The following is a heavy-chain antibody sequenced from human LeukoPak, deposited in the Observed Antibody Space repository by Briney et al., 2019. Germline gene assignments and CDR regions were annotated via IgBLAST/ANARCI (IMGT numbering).Heavy chain of an antibody. CDR1: GGSISSGGYS. CDR3: ARLKRGYGDYGMDV. J-gene: IGHJ6*02. CDR2: IYHSGST. V-gene: IGHV4-30-2*01. Sequence: SETLSLTCAVSGGSISSGGYSWSWIRQPPGKGLEWIGYIYHSGSTYYNPSLKSRVTISVDTSKNQFSLKLSSVTAADTAVYYCARLKRGYGDYGMDVWGQGTTVTVSS. D-gene: IGHD4-17*01.